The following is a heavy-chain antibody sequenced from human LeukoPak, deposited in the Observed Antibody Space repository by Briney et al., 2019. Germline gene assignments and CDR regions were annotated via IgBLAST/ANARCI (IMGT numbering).Heavy chain of an antibody. Sequence: GGSLRLSCAASGFTFSSYAMHWVRQAPGKGLEWVAVISYDGSNKYYADSVRGRFTISRDNSKSTLSLQMNSLRAEDTAIYYCATYRQVLLPFESWGQGTLVTVSS. CDR3: ATYRQVLLPFES. D-gene: IGHD2-8*02. CDR2: ISYDGSNK. V-gene: IGHV3-30*04. J-gene: IGHJ4*02. CDR1: GFTFSSYA.